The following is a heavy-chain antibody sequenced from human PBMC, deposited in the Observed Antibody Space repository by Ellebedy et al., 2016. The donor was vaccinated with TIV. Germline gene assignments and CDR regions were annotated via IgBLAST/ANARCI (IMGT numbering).Heavy chain of an antibody. D-gene: IGHD2-15*01. CDR3: ARNRYCSRGNCYALGY. CDR2: INTDGSST. J-gene: IGHJ4*02. V-gene: IGHV3-74*01. CDR1: GFTFSSYW. Sequence: PGGSLRLSCAASGFTFSSYWMHWVRQAPGKGLVWVSRINTDGSSTIYADSVKGRFTISRDNAKNTLYLQMNSLRAEDTAVYYCARNRYCSRGNCYALGYWGQGTLVTVSS.